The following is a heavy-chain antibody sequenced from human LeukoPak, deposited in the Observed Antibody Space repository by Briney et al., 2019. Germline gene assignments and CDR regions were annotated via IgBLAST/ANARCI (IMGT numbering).Heavy chain of an antibody. J-gene: IGHJ4*02. D-gene: IGHD1-26*01. Sequence: SETLSPTCTVSGGSISSSSYYWGWIRQPPGKGLEWIGSIYYSGSTYYNPSLKSRVTISVDTSKNQFSLKLSSVTAADTAVYYCARLEYSGSYYGYWGQGTLVTVSS. CDR2: IYYSGST. V-gene: IGHV4-39*01. CDR3: ARLEYSGSYYGY. CDR1: GGSISSSSYY.